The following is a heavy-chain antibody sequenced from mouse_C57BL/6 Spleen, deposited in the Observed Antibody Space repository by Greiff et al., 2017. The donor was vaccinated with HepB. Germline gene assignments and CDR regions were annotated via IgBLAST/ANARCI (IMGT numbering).Heavy chain of an antibody. D-gene: IGHD1-1*01. CDR1: GYTFTSYW. V-gene: IGHV1-5*01. Sequence: EVQLQESGTVLARPGASVKMSCKTSGYTFTSYWMHWVKQRPGQGLEWIGAIYPGNSDTSYNQKFKGKAKLTAVTSASTAYMELSSLTNEDSAVYYCTNYYYGSSYGSYFDYWGQGTTLTVSS. J-gene: IGHJ2*01. CDR2: IYPGNSDT. CDR3: TNYYYGSSYGSYFDY.